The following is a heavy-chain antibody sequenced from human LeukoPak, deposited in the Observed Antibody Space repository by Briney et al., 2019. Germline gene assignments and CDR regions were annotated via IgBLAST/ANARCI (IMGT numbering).Heavy chain of an antibody. CDR1: GYSISSGNY. D-gene: IGHD2-2*01. CDR3: ARRQLSYCSSTSCYVQGWFDP. Sequence: SETLSLTCSVSGYSISSGNYWGWIRLPPGKGLQWIGSIYYSGPTYYNPSLKSRVTISVDTSKNQFSLKLISVTAADTAVYYCARRQLSYCSSTSCYVQGWFDPWGQGTLVTVSS. V-gene: IGHV4-38-2*01. CDR2: IYYSGPT. J-gene: IGHJ5*02.